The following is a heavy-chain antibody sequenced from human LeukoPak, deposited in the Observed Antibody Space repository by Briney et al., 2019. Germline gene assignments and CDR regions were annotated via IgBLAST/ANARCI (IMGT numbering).Heavy chain of an antibody. V-gene: IGHV5-51*01. J-gene: IGHJ3*02. CDR3: ARARQLGYGSVFDI. CDR2: IYSGDSDT. D-gene: IGHD6-6*01. CDR1: GYSFTSYW. Sequence: GESLQISCKGSGYSFTSYWIGWVRQMPGKGLEWMGIIYSGDSDTRYSPSFQGQVTISADRSISTAYLQWSSLKASDTAIYYCARARQLGYGSVFDIWGQGTMVTVSS.